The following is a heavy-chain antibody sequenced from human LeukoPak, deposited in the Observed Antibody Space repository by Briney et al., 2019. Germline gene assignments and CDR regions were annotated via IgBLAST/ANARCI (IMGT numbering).Heavy chain of an antibody. V-gene: IGHV4-34*01. CDR3: ARTKGSSSWSVDY. J-gene: IGHJ4*02. Sequence: SETLSLTCAVYGRSFSGYYWSWIRQPPGKGLEWIGEINHSGSTNYNPSLKSRVTISVDTSKNQFSLKLSSVTAADTAVYYCARTKGSSSWSVDYWGQGTLVTVSS. CDR2: INHSGST. D-gene: IGHD6-13*01. CDR1: GRSFSGYY.